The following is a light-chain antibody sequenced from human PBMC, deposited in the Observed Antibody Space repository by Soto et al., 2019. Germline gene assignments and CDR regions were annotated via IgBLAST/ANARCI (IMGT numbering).Light chain of an antibody. J-gene: IGLJ3*02. V-gene: IGLV2-11*01. CDR1: SSDVGDYNY. CDR3: CSYAGSYTWV. Sequence: QSALTQPRSVSGSPGQSVTISCTGTSSDVGDYNYVSWYQQHPGKAPKLLIYAVNMRPSGVPDRFSGSKSGNTASLTISGLQDEDEADYSSCSYAGSYTWVFGGGTKLTVL. CDR2: AVN.